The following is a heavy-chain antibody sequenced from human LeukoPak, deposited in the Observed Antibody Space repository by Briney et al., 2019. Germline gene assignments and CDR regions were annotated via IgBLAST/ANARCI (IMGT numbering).Heavy chain of an antibody. Sequence: ASVKVSCKASGYTFTDYYMHWVRQAPGQGLEWMGWINPNSGGTNYAQKFQGRVTMTRDTSISTAYMELSRLRSDDTAVYYCARVHDQLGYCSSTSCYYYQIWGQGTLVTVSS. CDR1: GYTFTDYY. J-gene: IGHJ4*02. CDR2: INPNSGGT. D-gene: IGHD2-2*01. CDR3: ARVHDQLGYCSSTSCYYYQI. V-gene: IGHV1-2*02.